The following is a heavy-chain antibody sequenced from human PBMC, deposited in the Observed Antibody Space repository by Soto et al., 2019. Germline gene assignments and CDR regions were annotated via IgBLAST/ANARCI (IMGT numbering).Heavy chain of an antibody. J-gene: IGHJ4*02. CDR2: ISSSGSTI. V-gene: IGHV3-21*01. Sequence: EVQLVESGGGLVKPGGSLRLSCAASGFTFSSYSMNWVRQAPGKGLEWVSSISSSGSTIYYADSVKGRFTISRDNAKNSLYLQMNSLRAEDTAVYYCARGRILPYFDYWGQGTLVTVSS. CDR3: ARGRILPYFDY. CDR1: GFTFSSYS.